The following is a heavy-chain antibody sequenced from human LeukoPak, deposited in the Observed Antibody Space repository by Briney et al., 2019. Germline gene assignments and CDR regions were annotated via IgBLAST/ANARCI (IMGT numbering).Heavy chain of an antibody. CDR2: ISSSGASI. J-gene: IGHJ4*02. CDR3: AKASGESSGYRVDY. Sequence: PGGSLRLSCAASGFTFSEFYMAWIRQAPGKGLEWISSISSSGASIYYAGSVRGRFTISRDNSKNTLYLQMNSLRPDDTAVYYCAKASGESSGYRVDYWGQGTQVTVSP. D-gene: IGHD3-22*01. CDR1: GFTFSEFY. V-gene: IGHV3-11*04.